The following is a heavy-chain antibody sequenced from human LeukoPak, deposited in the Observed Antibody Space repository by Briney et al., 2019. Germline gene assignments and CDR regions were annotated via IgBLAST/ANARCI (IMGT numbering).Heavy chain of an antibody. J-gene: IGHJ3*02. CDR3: ARNKLVGATHTYDAFDI. D-gene: IGHD1-26*01. V-gene: IGHV1-2*02. Sequence: GASVKVSCKASGYTFTGYYMHWVRQAPGQGLEWMGWINPNSGGTNYAQKFQGRVTMTRDTSISTAYMELSWLRSDDTAVYYCARNKLVGATHTYDAFDIWGQGTMVTVSS. CDR1: GYTFTGYY. CDR2: INPNSGGT.